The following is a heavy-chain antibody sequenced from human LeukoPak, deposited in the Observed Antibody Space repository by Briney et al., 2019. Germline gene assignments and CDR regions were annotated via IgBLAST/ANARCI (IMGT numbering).Heavy chain of an antibody. CDR2: ISAYNGNT. D-gene: IGHD1-26*01. CDR1: GSTFTSYG. CDR3: ARHRGSYYSALDY. J-gene: IGHJ4*02. Sequence: ASVKVSCKASGSTFTSYGISWVREAPGQRLEWMGWISAYNGNTNYAQNLQGRVTMTTDTSTSTAYMELRSLRSDDTAVYYCARHRGSYYSALDYWGQGTLVTVSS. V-gene: IGHV1-18*01.